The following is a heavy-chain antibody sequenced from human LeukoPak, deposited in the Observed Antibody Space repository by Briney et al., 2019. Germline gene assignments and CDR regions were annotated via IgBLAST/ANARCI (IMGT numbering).Heavy chain of an antibody. CDR2: ISYDGSNK. CDR1: GFTFSSYG. Sequence: GGPLRLSCAASGFTFSSYGMHWVRQAPGKGLEWVAVISYDGSNKYYADSVKGRFTISRDNSKNTLYLQMNSLRAEDTAVYYCAKDTPIFIAVPEGSWFDPWGQGTLVTVSS. CDR3: AKDTPIFIAVPEGSWFDP. J-gene: IGHJ5*02. V-gene: IGHV3-30*18. D-gene: IGHD6-19*01.